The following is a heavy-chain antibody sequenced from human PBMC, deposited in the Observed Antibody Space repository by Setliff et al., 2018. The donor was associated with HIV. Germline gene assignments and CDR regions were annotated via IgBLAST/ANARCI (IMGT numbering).Heavy chain of an antibody. J-gene: IGHJ4*02. CDR1: GGSFSGHY. CDR3: ARDTDVSTSWFGGYYFDF. CDR2: INESGRI. Sequence: SETLSLTCAVYGGSFSGHYWNWVRQPPGKGLEWIGEINESGRINYNPSLKSRLIISVDTSKKQFSLNLISMTAADTAVYFCARDTDVSTSWFGGYYFDFWGQGTVVTVSS. V-gene: IGHV4-34*01. D-gene: IGHD3-3*01.